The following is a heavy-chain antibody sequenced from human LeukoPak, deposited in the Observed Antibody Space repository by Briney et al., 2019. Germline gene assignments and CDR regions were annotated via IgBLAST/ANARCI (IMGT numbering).Heavy chain of an antibody. V-gene: IGHV4-59*01. Sequence: SETLSLTRTVSGGSISSYYWSWIRQPPGKGLEWIGYIYYSGSTNYNPSLKSRVTISVDTSKNQFSLKLSSVTAADTAVYYCARGGSYSADFDYWGQGTLVTVSS. D-gene: IGHD2-21*01. CDR3: ARGGSYSADFDY. CDR2: IYYSGST. J-gene: IGHJ4*02. CDR1: GGSISSYY.